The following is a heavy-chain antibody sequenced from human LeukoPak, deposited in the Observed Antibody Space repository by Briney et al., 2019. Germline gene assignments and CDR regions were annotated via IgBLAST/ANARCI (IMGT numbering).Heavy chain of an antibody. CDR1: GFTFSSYW. CDR3: ARDSGTNVLRYPRLPYDY. J-gene: IGHJ4*02. CDR2: IKQDGSEK. V-gene: IGHV3-7*01. Sequence: GGSLRLSCAASGFTFSSYWMSWVRQAPGKGLEWVANIKQDGSEKYYVDSVKGRFTISRDNAKNSLYLQMNSLRAEDTAVYYCARDSGTNVLRYPRLPYDYWGQGTLVTVSS. D-gene: IGHD3-9*01.